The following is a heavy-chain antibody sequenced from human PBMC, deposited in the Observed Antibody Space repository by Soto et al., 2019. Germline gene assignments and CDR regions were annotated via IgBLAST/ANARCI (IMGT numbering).Heavy chain of an antibody. Sequence: PXXSLNLSCAACGFPFSRYSLQWVLQAPGKGLEWVSYFSIRSRPIYYADSQKGRFTISRDNPKISLYLKINTLSAEETVVYFCARDRGHKEGLVPYSFDDWGQGTLVTVSS. J-gene: IGHJ4*02. CDR1: GFPFSRYS. CDR3: ARDRGHKEGLVPYSFDD. V-gene: IGHV3-48*04. CDR2: FSIRSRPI. D-gene: IGHD3-10*01.